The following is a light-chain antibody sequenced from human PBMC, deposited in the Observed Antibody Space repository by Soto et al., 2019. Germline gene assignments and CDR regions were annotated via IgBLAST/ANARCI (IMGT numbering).Light chain of an antibody. Sequence: ALTQPPSVSGSPGQSVTISCTGTSSDLGRYNRVSWYQQPPGTAPKLLIYEVRNRPSGVPDRFSGSKSANTASLTISGLQAEDEADYYCSLYTSSSTFVFGTGTKVTVL. J-gene: IGLJ1*01. V-gene: IGLV2-18*01. CDR2: EVR. CDR1: SSDLGRYNR. CDR3: SLYTSSSTFV.